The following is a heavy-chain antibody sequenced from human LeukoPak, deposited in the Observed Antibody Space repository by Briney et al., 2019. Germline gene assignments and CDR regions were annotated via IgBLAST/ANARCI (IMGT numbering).Heavy chain of an antibody. Sequence: PSETLSLTCTVSGGSISSYYWSWIRHPPGKELEWIGYIYYSGSTNYNPSPKSQVTISVDTSKNQFSLKLSSVTAEDTAVYYCAAIIAAAGTGWFDPWGQGTLVSVSS. CDR1: GGSISSYY. J-gene: IGHJ5*02. CDR3: AAIIAAAGTGWFDP. D-gene: IGHD6-13*01. CDR2: IYYSGST. V-gene: IGHV4-59*01.